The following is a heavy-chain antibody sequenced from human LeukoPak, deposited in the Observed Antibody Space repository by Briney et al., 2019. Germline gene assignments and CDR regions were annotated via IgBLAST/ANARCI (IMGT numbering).Heavy chain of an antibody. CDR3: ARNNDSGWSYYFDY. D-gene: IGHD6-19*01. V-gene: IGHV4-38-2*02. Sequence: SETLSLTCTVSGQSISSGYNWGWIRQPPGKGLEWIGSIYYSGSTNYKPSLKSRVTISVDTSKNQFSLKLSSVTAADTAVYYCARNNDSGWSYYFDYWGQGTLVTVSS. CDR1: GQSISSGYN. J-gene: IGHJ4*02. CDR2: IYYSGST.